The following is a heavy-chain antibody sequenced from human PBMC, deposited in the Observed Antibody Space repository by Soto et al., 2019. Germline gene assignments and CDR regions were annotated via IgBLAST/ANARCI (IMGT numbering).Heavy chain of an antibody. J-gene: IGHJ5*02. Sequence: SVKVSCKASGGTFSSYAISWVRQAPGQGLEWMGGIIPIFGTANYAQKFQGRVTITADESTSTAYMELSSLRSEDTAVYYCARGDTERVVVVAATTFSHWFDPWGQGTLVTVSS. D-gene: IGHD2-15*01. V-gene: IGHV1-69*13. CDR1: GGTFSSYA. CDR3: ARGDTERVVVVAATTFSHWFDP. CDR2: IIPIFGTA.